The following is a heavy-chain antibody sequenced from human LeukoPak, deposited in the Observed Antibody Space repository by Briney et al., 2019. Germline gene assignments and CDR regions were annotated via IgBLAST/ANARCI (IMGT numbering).Heavy chain of an antibody. CDR3: AARPVWGAFDY. J-gene: IGHJ4*02. CDR2: ISGSGGST. V-gene: IGHV3-23*01. CDR1: GFTFSSYA. Sequence: GGSLRLSCAAPGFTFSSYAMSWVRQAPGKGLEWISAISGSGGSTYYADSVKGRFTISRDNSKDTLYLQMNSLRAEDTAVYYCAARPVWGAFDYWGQGTLVTVSS. D-gene: IGHD3-16*01.